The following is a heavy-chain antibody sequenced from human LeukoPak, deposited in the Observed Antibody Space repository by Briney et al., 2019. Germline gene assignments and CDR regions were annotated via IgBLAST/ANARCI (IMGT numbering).Heavy chain of an antibody. V-gene: IGHV3-49*04. Sequence: GGSLRLSCTASGFIFGDNPLNWVRQAPGKGLEWVGLIRSRRYGGTTEYVASVSGRFSISRDDSKNIVYLQMNSLRDEDTAVYFCTRISSSPAALYYYYMDVWGKGIPVTVSS. CDR2: IRSRRYGGTT. CDR1: GFIFGDNP. J-gene: IGHJ6*03. D-gene: IGHD6-6*01. CDR3: TRISSSPAALYYYYMDV.